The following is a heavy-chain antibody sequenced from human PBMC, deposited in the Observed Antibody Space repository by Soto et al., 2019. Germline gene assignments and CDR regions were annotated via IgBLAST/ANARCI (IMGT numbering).Heavy chain of an antibody. Sequence: PGESLKISCKGSGYSFAGYWITWVRQKPGKGLEWMGRIDPSDSQTYYSPSFRGHVTISVTKSITTVFLQWSSLKASDTAMYYCARCATVTPRAVDWFDPWGQGTLVTVSS. CDR2: IDPSDSQT. V-gene: IGHV5-10-1*01. CDR1: GYSFAGYW. D-gene: IGHD4-17*01. CDR3: ARCATVTPRAVDWFDP. J-gene: IGHJ5*02.